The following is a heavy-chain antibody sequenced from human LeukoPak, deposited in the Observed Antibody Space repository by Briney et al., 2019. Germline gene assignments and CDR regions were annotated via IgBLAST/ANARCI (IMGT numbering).Heavy chain of an antibody. D-gene: IGHD3-10*02. CDR3: ASDVRGRFDY. V-gene: IGHV3-23*01. CDR1: GFTFSNYS. Sequence: GESLKISCAASGFTFSNYSMTWVRHAPGKGLEWVSVVSDTGIFTYYADSVKGRFTISRDNSENTLYLQMASLRAEDTAFYYCASDVRGRFDYWGQGALVTVSS. J-gene: IGHJ4*02. CDR2: VSDTGIFT.